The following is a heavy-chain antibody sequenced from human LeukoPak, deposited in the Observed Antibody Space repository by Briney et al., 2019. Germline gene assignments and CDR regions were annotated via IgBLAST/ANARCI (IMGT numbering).Heavy chain of an antibody. Sequence: SETLSLTCTVSGDSITSIYWSWLRQPPGKGLEWIGYIHYTGNTDYNPSLESRVTMSVDTSKNHISLKMTSVTAADTATYYCARWGYFDSGGYFVVDYWGQGALVTVSS. CDR3: ARWGYFDSGGYFVVDY. D-gene: IGHD3-22*01. CDR1: GDSITSIY. J-gene: IGHJ4*02. CDR2: IHYTGNT. V-gene: IGHV4-59*01.